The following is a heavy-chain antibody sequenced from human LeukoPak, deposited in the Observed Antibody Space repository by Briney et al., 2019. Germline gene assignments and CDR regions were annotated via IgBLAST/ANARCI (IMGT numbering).Heavy chain of an antibody. CDR1: GGSISSYY. D-gene: IGHD3-22*01. CDR2: IHYSGST. Sequence: SETVSLTCSVSGGSISSYYWSWIRQPPEKGLEWIGYIHYSGSTSYNPSLKSRVTMSIDTSKNEFSLKLSSVTAADTAVYYCARGFDGTSYYYRNWYFDLWGRGTLVTVSS. CDR3: ARGFDGTSYYYRNWYFDL. V-gene: IGHV4-59*08. J-gene: IGHJ2*01.